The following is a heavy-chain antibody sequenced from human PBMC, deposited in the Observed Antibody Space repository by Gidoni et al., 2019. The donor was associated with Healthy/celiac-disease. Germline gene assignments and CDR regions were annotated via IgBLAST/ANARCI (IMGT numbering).Heavy chain of an antibody. CDR1: GGTLRRYA. Sequence: QVQLVQSGAEVKKPGSSVNVSCKASGGTLRRYAISWVRQAPGQGLEWMGGIIPIFGTANYAQKFQGRVTITADESTSTAYMELSSLRSEDTAVYYCARTWGTPPTIRFQHWGQGTLVTVSS. V-gene: IGHV1-69*01. J-gene: IGHJ1*01. CDR3: ARTWGTPPTIRFQH. CDR2: IIPIFGTA. D-gene: IGHD3-16*01.